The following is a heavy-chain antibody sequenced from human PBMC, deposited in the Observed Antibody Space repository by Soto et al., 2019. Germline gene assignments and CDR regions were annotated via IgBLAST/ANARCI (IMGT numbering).Heavy chain of an antibody. CDR2: ISYRVDT. CDR3: ARVAGVAYCGGDCYHFDY. J-gene: IGHJ4*02. Sequence: KASETLSLTCTVSGDSFSSDDYYWSWTRQPPGKGLEWIGYISYRVDTYYSPSLKSRVTMSIDTSKNQFSLNVSSVTAADTAVYYCARVAGVAYCGGDCYHFDYWGQGTLVTVSS. V-gene: IGHV4-30-4*01. D-gene: IGHD2-21*02. CDR1: GDSFSSDDYY.